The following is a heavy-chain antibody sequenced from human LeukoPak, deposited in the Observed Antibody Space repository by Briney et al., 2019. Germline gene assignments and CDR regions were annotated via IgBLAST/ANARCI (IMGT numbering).Heavy chain of an antibody. CDR1: GYTFTSYD. CDR3: ARTGGITIFGVVISPAHFDY. D-gene: IGHD3-3*01. J-gene: IGHJ4*02. CDR2: MNPNSGNT. Sequence: ASVKVSCKASGYTFTSYDINWVRQATGQGLEWMGWMNPNSGNTGYAQKFQGRVTMTRNTSISTAYMELSSLRSEDTAVYYCARTGGITIFGVVISPAHFDYWGQGTLVTVSS. V-gene: IGHV1-8*01.